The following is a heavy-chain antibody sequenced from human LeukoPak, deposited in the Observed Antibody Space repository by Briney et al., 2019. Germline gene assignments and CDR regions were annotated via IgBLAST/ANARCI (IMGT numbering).Heavy chain of an antibody. CDR1: GGTFSSYA. CDR2: IIPIFGTA. J-gene: IGHJ4*02. Sequence: GASVKVSCKASGGTFSSYAIIWVRQAPGQGLEWMGGIIPIFGTANYAQKFQGRVTITADKSTSTAYMELSSLRSEDTAVYYCASTAARPGYCSGGSCLNDYWGQGTLVTVSS. CDR3: ASTAARPGYCSGGSCLNDY. D-gene: IGHD2-15*01. V-gene: IGHV1-69*06.